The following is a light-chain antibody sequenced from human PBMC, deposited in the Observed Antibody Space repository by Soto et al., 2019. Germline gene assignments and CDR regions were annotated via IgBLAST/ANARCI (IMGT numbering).Light chain of an antibody. J-gene: IGKJ3*01. Sequence: EIVLTQSPCTLSLSAGERATLSCRASQSVSSSYLAWYQQKPGQAHRLLISGASSRTTGIPARISGSGSGQDITTTISRLEPDDFAVYYRQQYGSSPFTFGPGTKVDIK. CDR2: GAS. CDR1: QSVSSSY. V-gene: IGKV3-20*01. CDR3: QQYGSSPFT.